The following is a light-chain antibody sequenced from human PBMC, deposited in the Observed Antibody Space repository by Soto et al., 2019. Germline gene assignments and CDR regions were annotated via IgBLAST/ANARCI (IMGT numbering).Light chain of an antibody. CDR3: QQYNSYPGT. V-gene: IGKV1-5*03. J-gene: IGKJ1*01. Sequence: DIQMTQSPSTLSASVGDRVTITCRASQSISSWLAWYQQKPGKAPKLLIYKASSLESGGPSRFSGSGSGTEFTLTISSLQPDDFATYYCQQYNSYPGTFGQGTK. CDR2: KAS. CDR1: QSISSW.